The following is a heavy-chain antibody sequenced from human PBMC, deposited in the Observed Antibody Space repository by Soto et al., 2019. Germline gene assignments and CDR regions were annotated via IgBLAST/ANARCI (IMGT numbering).Heavy chain of an antibody. CDR2: IYYSGST. CDR3: ARQTAENIVATDRAFDI. Sequence: QVQLQESGPGLVKPSETLSLTCTVSGGSISSYYWSWIRQPPGKGLEWIGYIYYSGSTNYNPSLKSRVTRSVDTSKNQFSLKLSSVTAADTAVYYCARQTAENIVATDRAFDIWGQGTMVTVSS. J-gene: IGHJ3*02. V-gene: IGHV4-59*08. CDR1: GGSISSYY. D-gene: IGHD5-12*01.